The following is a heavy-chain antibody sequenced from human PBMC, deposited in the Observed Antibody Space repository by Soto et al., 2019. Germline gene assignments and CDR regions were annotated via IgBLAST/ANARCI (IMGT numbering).Heavy chain of an antibody. Sequence: GGSLRLSCAASRFTFSTYWMTWVRQAPGKGLEWVANINQDGSEKYYMDSVKGRFTISRDNAKNSLYLQMTSLRAEDTAVYHCAGGNTLDVWGQGTTVTVSS. CDR1: RFTFSTYW. CDR2: INQDGSEK. V-gene: IGHV3-7*01. CDR3: AGGNTLDV. J-gene: IGHJ6*02.